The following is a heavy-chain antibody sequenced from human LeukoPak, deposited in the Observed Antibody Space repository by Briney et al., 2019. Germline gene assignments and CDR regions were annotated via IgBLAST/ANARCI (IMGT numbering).Heavy chain of an antibody. V-gene: IGHV1-46*01. J-gene: IGHJ4*02. CDR1: GYTFTSYY. Sequence: GASVKVSCKASGYTFTSYYMHWVRQAPGQGLEWMGIINPSGGSTSYAQKFQGRVTMTRDTSISTAYMELSRLRSDDTAVYYCARVGEEMTTVTKGLDYWGQGTLVTVSS. CDR3: ARVGEEMTTVTKGLDY. CDR2: INPSGGST. D-gene: IGHD4-17*01.